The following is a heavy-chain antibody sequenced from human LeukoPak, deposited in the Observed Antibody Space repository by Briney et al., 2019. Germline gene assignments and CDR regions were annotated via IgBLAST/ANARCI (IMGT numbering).Heavy chain of an antibody. D-gene: IGHD1-26*01. Sequence: SETLSLTCTVSGGSISSYYWSWIRQPPGKGLEWIGYIYYSGSTNYNPSLKSRVTISVDTSKNQFSLKLSSVTAADTAVYYCAKGIGGSSAAYWGHGSLVTVSS. V-gene: IGHV4-59*08. CDR1: GGSISSYY. CDR3: AKGIGGSSAAY. J-gene: IGHJ4*01. CDR2: IYYSGST.